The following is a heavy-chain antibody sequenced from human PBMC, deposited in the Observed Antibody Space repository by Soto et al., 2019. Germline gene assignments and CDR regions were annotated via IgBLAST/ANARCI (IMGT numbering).Heavy chain of an antibody. CDR1: GYSFGNYW. CDR2: INPGDSES. Sequence: PGESLKISCQASGYSFGNYWIGWVRQMPGKGLEWMAIINPGDSESRYSPSFQGQVTISRDNAKNSLYLQMNSLRDEDTAVYYCARALLAYCGGDCYSYYFDYWGQGTLVTVSS. D-gene: IGHD2-21*02. CDR3: ARALLAYCGGDCYSYYFDY. V-gene: IGHV5-51*01. J-gene: IGHJ4*02.